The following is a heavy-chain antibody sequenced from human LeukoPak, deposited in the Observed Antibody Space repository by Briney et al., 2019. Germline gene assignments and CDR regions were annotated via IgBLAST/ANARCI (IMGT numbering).Heavy chain of an antibody. J-gene: IGHJ4*02. Sequence: ASVKVSCKASGYTFTGYYMHWVRQAPGQGLEWMGWINPNSGGTNYAQKFQGRVTMTTDTSTSTAYMELRSLRSDDTAVYYCARVDYGGVLDYWGQGTLVTVSS. CDR3: ARVDYGGVLDY. V-gene: IGHV1-2*02. CDR1: GYTFTGYY. D-gene: IGHD4-23*01. CDR2: INPNSGGT.